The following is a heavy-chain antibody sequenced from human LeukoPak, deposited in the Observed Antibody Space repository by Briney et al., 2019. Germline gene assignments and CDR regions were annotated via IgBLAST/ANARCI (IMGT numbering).Heavy chain of an antibody. Sequence: ASVKVPCKASGYTFTSYDINWVRQATGQGLEWMGWMNPNSGNTGYAQKFQGRVTMTRNTSISTAYMELSSLRSEDTAVYYCARGGSDYDFLSAYREYGYFDPWGQGTLVTVSS. V-gene: IGHV1-8*01. CDR1: GYTFTSYD. CDR2: MNPNSGNT. J-gene: IGHJ5*02. D-gene: IGHD3-3*01. CDR3: ARGGSDYDFLSAYREYGYFDP.